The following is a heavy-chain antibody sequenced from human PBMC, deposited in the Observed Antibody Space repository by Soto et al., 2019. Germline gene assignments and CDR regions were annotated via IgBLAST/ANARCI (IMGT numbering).Heavy chain of an antibody. V-gene: IGHV4-34*01. Sequence: PSETLSLTCAVYGGSFSGYYWSWIRQPPGKGLEWIGEINHSGSTNYNPSLKSRVTISVDTSKNQFSLKLSSVTAADTAVYYCARGQGTIFGVVIRYGMDVWGQGTTVTVS. D-gene: IGHD3-3*01. CDR1: GGSFSGYY. CDR3: ARGQGTIFGVVIRYGMDV. CDR2: INHSGST. J-gene: IGHJ6*02.